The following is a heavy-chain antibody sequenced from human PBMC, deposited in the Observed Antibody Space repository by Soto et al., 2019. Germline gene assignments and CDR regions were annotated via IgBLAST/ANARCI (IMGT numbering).Heavy chain of an antibody. CDR3: ARGGGYDSFDY. V-gene: IGHV4-30-2*06. CDR1: GASISYGGFS. CDR2: ISHLENT. D-gene: IGHD5-12*01. J-gene: IGHJ4*02. Sequence: TLSLTCTVSGASISYGGFSWSWIRQSPGKGLEWIGYISHLENTYLHPSFKSRLTMSIDRTRNQFSLKLSSVTAADMAVYYCARGGGYDSFDYWGQGVLVTVSS.